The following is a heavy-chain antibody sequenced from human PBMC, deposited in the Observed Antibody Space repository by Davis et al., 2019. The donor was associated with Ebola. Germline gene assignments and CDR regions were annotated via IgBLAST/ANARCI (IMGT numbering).Heavy chain of an antibody. V-gene: IGHV4-59*11. J-gene: IGHJ4*02. CDR1: GASFTSHD. CDR3: AGARDGYPLGF. CDR2: VYHTGST. D-gene: IGHD5-24*01. Sequence: PSETLSLTCTVSGASFTSHDWSWIRQPPGKGLEWIAYVYHTGSTNYNPSLKGRVTISVDTPKNQFSLKVYSVTAADTAVYYCAGARDGYPLGFWGQGTLVTVSS.